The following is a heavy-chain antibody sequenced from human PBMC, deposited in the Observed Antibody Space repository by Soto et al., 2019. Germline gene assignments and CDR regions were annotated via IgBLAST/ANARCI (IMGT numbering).Heavy chain of an antibody. CDR1: GGSFSGYY. Sequence: SETLSLTCAVYGGSFSGYYWSWIRQPPGKGLEWIGEINHSGSTNYNPSLKSRVTISVDTSKNQFSLKLSSVTAADTAVYYCASHGGSGSSGPRKVKYYFDYWGQGTLVTVPQ. CDR2: INHSGST. D-gene: IGHD3-10*01. CDR3: ASHGGSGSSGPRKVKYYFDY. J-gene: IGHJ4*02. V-gene: IGHV4-34*01.